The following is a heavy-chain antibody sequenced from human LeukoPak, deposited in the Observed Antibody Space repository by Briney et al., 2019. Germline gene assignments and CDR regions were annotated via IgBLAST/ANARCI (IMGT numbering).Heavy chain of an antibody. J-gene: IGHJ4*02. Sequence: GGSLRLSCAASGFTVSSNYMSWVRQAPGKGLEWVSVIYSGGSTYYADSVKGRFTISRDNAKNSLYLQMNSLTAEDTAVYYCARGIPIDYWGQGTLVTVSS. CDR1: GFTVSSNY. V-gene: IGHV3-66*01. CDR2: IYSGGST. CDR3: ARGIPIDY.